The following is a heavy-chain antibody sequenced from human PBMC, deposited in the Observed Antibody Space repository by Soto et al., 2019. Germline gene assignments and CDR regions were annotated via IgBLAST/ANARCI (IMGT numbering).Heavy chain of an antibody. CDR1: GFTFSSYG. CDR3: ARDTGTHDYGDYLDFDY. D-gene: IGHD4-17*01. J-gene: IGHJ4*02. V-gene: IGHV3-33*01. Sequence: GGSLRLSCAASGFTFSSYGMHWVRQAPGKGLEWVAVIWYDGSNKYYADSVKGRFTISRDNSKNTLYLQMNSLRAEDTAVYYCARDTGTHDYGDYLDFDYWGQGTLVTVSS. CDR2: IWYDGSNK.